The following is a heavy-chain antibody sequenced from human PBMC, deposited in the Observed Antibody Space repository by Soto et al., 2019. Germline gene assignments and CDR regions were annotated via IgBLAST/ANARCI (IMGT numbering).Heavy chain of an antibody. CDR2: IYYSGST. J-gene: IGHJ4*02. Sequence: QLQLQESGPGLVKPSETLSLTCSVSGGSISSSSYYWGWIRQPPGKGLQWIGTIYYSGSTYYNPSLQSRVTISVDTSKNQFSLKLSSVAAADTAVYYCASSDGGSTIDYWGQGALVTGSS. CDR3: ASSDGGSTIDY. CDR1: GGSISSSSYY. V-gene: IGHV4-39*01.